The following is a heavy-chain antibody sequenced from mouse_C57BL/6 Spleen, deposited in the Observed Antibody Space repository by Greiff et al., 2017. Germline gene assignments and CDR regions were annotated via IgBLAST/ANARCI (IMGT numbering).Heavy chain of an antibody. D-gene: IGHD1-1*01. Sequence: VQLKQSGPELVKPGDSVKISCKASGYSFTGYFMNWVMQSHGKSLEWIGRINPYNGDTFYNQKFKGKATLTVDKSSSTAHMELRSLTSEDSAVYYCARSDYYGSSYAFDDWGQGTTLTVSS. J-gene: IGHJ2*01. CDR3: ARSDYYGSSYAFDD. CDR2: INPYNGDT. CDR1: GYSFTGYF. V-gene: IGHV1-20*01.